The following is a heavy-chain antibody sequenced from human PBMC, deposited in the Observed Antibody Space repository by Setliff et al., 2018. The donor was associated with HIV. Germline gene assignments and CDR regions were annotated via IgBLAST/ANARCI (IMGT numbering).Heavy chain of an antibody. J-gene: IGHJ6*03. CDR2: IIPIFGTA. CDR3: ARETYYGSGSYLPTEYYYYYMDV. V-gene: IGHV1-69*05. CDR1: GGTFSSFA. D-gene: IGHD3-10*01. Sequence: ASVKVSCKASGGTFSSFAISWVRQAPGQGLEWMGGIIPIFGTATYAQKFQGRVTITTDESTTTPYMELRSLRSEDTAVYYCARETYYGSGSYLPTEYYYYYMDVWGKGTTVTVSS.